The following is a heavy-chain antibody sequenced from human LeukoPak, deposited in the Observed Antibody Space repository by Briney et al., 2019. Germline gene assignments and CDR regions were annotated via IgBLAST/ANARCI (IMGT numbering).Heavy chain of an antibody. J-gene: IGHJ6*03. CDR2: IIPISGTT. V-gene: IGHV1-69*13. Sequence: ASVKVSCKASGGTFSSYGISWVRQAPGQGLEWMGAIIPISGTTNSAQKFQGRVTIIADESTRTVYMELSSLRSEDTAVYYCARNRRVVRGVNIVENYYYYMDVWGKGTTVTISS. D-gene: IGHD3-10*01. CDR1: GGTFSSYG. CDR3: ARNRRVVRGVNIVENYYYYMDV.